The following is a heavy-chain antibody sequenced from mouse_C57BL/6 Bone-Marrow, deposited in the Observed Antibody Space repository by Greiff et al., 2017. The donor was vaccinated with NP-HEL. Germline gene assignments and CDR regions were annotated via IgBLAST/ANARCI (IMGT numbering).Heavy chain of an antibody. Sequence: EVKVEESGGGLVKPGGSLKLSCAASGFTFSDYGMHWVRQAPEKGLEWVAYISSGSSTIYYADTVKGRFTISRDNAKNTLFLQMTSLRSEDTAMYYCASYGSSSWFAYWGQGTLVTVSA. CDR3: ASYGSSSWFAY. CDR2: ISSGSSTI. J-gene: IGHJ3*01. D-gene: IGHD1-1*01. CDR1: GFTFSDYG. V-gene: IGHV5-17*01.